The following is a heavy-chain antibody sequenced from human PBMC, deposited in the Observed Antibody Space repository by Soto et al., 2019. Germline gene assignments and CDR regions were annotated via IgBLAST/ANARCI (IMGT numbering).Heavy chain of an antibody. Sequence: QLQLQESGPGLVKPSETLSLTCTVSGGSISSGSSYWGWIRQPPGKGLEWIASIYSSGSTYYNMSLKSRVTISVDASKNQFSLMVTSVTAADTAVYYCARRGVEGGGWRYFDLWGRGSLVTVSS. D-gene: IGHD6-19*01. CDR3: ARRGVEGGGWRYFDL. CDR2: IYSSGST. J-gene: IGHJ2*01. V-gene: IGHV4-39*01. CDR1: GGSISSGSSY.